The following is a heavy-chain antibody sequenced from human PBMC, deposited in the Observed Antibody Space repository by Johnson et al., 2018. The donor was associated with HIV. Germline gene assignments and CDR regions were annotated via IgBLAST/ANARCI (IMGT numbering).Heavy chain of an antibody. CDR3: AKDGGARGSSWYEGVCDI. CDR2: ISYDGSNK. J-gene: IGHJ3*02. CDR1: GFTFSSYG. V-gene: IGHV3-30*18. D-gene: IGHD6-13*01. Sequence: QVQLVESGGGLVQPGGSLRLSCAASGFTFSSYGMHWVRQAPGKGLEWLAVISYDGSNKYYADSVKGRFTISRANSKNTLYLQINSLRAEDTDVYYCAKDGGARGSSWYEGVCDIWGQGTMVTVSS.